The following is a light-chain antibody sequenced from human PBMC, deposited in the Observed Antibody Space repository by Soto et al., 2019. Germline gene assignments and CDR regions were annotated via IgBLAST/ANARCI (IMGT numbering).Light chain of an antibody. CDR2: EVT. CDR3: CSFSASSVVI. Sequence: QSALTQPASVSGSPGQAITISCTGSSSDVGRYDLVSWYQQHPGNVPKLMIYEVTKRPSGVSNRFSASKSGNTASLTISGLQGEDEANYYCCSFSASSVVIFGGGTKVTLL. J-gene: IGLJ2*01. CDR1: SSDVGRYDL. V-gene: IGLV2-23*02.